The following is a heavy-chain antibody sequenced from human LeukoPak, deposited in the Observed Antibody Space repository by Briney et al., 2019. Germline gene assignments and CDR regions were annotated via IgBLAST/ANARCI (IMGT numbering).Heavy chain of an antibody. CDR3: ATHYGP. Sequence: PSETLSLTCTVSGGSISGSSYYWGWIRQPPGKGLEWIGSIYYSGSTYYNPSLKSRVTISVDTSKNQFSLKLNSVTATDTAVYYCATHYGPWGQGTLVTVSS. CDR2: IYYSGST. CDR1: GGSISGSSYY. J-gene: IGHJ4*02. D-gene: IGHD3-10*01. V-gene: IGHV4-39*01.